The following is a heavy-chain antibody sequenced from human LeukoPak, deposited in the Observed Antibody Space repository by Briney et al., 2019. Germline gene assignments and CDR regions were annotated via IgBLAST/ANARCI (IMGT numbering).Heavy chain of an antibody. CDR2: IHYSGST. D-gene: IGHD6-13*01. CDR3: ARGGGYSSSWSY. CDR1: GGSISSRSYY. Sequence: SETLSLTCTVSGGSISSRSYYWGWIRQPPGKGLGWIGSIHYSGSTYYNPSLKSRVTISVDTSKNQFSLKLSSVTAADTAVYYCARGGGYSSSWSYWGQGTLVTVSS. V-gene: IGHV4-39*07. J-gene: IGHJ4*02.